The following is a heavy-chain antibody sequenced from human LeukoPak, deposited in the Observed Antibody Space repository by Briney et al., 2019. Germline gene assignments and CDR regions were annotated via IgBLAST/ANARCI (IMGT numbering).Heavy chain of an antibody. CDR3: ARGFYGDYLFDAFDM. D-gene: IGHD4-17*01. CDR2: IYYSGST. J-gene: IGHJ3*02. Sequence: SETLSLTCTVSGGSISRYYWNWIRQPPGKGLEWIGYIYYSGSTNYNPSLKSRVTISVDTSKNQFSLKLSSVTAADTAVYYCARGFYGDYLFDAFDMWGQGTMVTFST. V-gene: IGHV4-59*01. CDR1: GGSISRYY.